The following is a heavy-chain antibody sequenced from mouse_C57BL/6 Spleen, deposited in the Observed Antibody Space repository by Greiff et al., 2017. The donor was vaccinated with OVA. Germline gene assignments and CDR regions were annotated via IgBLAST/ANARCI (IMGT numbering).Heavy chain of an antibody. J-gene: IGHJ2*01. CDR2: IYPGSGST. CDR3: ARWGYYGSSRNYFDY. D-gene: IGHD1-1*01. Sequence: QVQLQQSGAELVKPGASVKMSCKASGYTFTSYWITWVKQRPGQGLEWIGDIYPGSGSTNYNEKFKSKATLTVDTSSSTAYMQLSSLTSEDSAVYYCARWGYYGSSRNYFDYWGQGTTLTVSS. CDR1: GYTFTSYW. V-gene: IGHV1-55*01.